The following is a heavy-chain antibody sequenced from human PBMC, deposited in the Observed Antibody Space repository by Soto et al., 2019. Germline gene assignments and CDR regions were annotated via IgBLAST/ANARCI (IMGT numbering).Heavy chain of an antibody. CDR1: GYSFTSYW. J-gene: IGHJ6*02. V-gene: IGHV5-51*01. D-gene: IGHD3-10*01. CDR3: ARLIGTMVRGVPKGMDV. CDR2: IYPGDSDT. Sequence: GESLKISCKGSGYSFTSYWIGWVRQMPGKGLEWMGIIYPGDSDTRYSPSFQGQVTISADKSISTAYLQWSSLKASDTATYYCARLIGTMVRGVPKGMDVWGQGTTVTVSS.